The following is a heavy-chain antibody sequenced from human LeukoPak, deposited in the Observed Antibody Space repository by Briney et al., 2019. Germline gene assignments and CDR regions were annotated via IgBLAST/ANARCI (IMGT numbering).Heavy chain of an antibody. Sequence: SETLSLTCTVSGGSITYYYWSWIRQPPGKGLEWIGYIYYSGTTNYNTYLKSRVTISLDTSKSQFSLKLSSVTAADTAVYYCARDGGGGAAGYWGQGTLVTVSS. J-gene: IGHJ4*02. CDR2: IYYSGTT. CDR1: GGSITYYY. V-gene: IGHV4-59*01. CDR3: ARDGGGGAAGY. D-gene: IGHD1-26*01.